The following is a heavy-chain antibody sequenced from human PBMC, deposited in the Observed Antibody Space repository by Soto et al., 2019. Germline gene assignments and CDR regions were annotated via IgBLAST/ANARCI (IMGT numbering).Heavy chain of an antibody. J-gene: IGHJ3*01. CDR1: GGSISSHY. D-gene: IGHD3-3*01. V-gene: IGHV4-59*11. Sequence: SETLSLTCTVSGGSISSHYLNWIRQPPGKGLEXIXXXSXSXTXKXXXXLQSRVTISVDTSKNQFSLKLSSVTAADTAVYFCGRDPYFGVVGVWGQGTKVTVSS. CDR2: XSXSXTX. CDR3: GRDPYFGVVGV.